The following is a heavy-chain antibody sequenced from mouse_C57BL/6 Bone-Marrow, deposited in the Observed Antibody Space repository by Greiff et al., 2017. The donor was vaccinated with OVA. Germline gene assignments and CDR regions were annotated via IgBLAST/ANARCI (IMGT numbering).Heavy chain of an antibody. D-gene: IGHD2-4*01. CDR1: GYTFTSYW. CDR2: IHPNSGST. V-gene: IGHV1-64*01. CDR3: ARPYDYDEYFDV. J-gene: IGHJ1*03. Sequence: QVQLKQPGAELVKPGASVKLSCKASGYTFTSYWMHWVKQRPGQGLEWIGMIHPNSGSTNYNEKFKSKATLTVDKSSSTAYMQLSSLTSEDSAVYYCARPYDYDEYFDVWGTGTTVTVSS.